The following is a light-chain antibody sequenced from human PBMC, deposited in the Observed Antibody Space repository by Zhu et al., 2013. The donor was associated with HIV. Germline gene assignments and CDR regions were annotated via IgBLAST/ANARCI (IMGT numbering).Light chain of an antibody. CDR3: SSYTRSSTQV. J-gene: IGLJ1*01. Sequence: QSALTQPASVSGSPGQSITISCTGTSSDVGSYNHVSWYQQHPGKAPKLIIYEVNKWPSGVSNRFSGSKSGNTASLTISGLQAEDEADYYCSSYTRSSTQVFGTGTKVTVL. CDR2: EVN. V-gene: IGLV2-14*02. CDR1: SSDVGSYNH.